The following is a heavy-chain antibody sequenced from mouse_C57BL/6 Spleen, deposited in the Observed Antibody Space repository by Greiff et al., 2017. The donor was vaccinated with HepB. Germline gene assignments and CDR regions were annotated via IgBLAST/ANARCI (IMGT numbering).Heavy chain of an antibody. J-gene: IGHJ2*01. Sequence: LQQSGAELVRPGASVKMSCKASGYTFTSYNMHWVKQTPRQGLEWIGAIYPGNGDTSYNQKFKGKATLTVDKSSSTAYMQLSSLTSEDSAVYYCARRYYGSSYGGFFDYWGQGTTLTVSS. CDR2: IYPGNGDT. V-gene: IGHV1-12*01. CDR1: GYTFTSYN. D-gene: IGHD1-1*01. CDR3: ARRYYGSSYGGFFDY.